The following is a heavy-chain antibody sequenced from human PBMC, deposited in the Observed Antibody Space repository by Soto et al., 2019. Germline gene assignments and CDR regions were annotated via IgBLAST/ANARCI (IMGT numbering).Heavy chain of an antibody. CDR2: IYHSGST. V-gene: IGHV4-30-2*02. Sequence: SETLSLTCAVSGGSISSGGYSWSWIRQPPGKGLEWIGYIYHSGSTYYNPSLKSRVTISVDRSKNQFSLKLSSVTAADTAVYYCARHDIVLVPAALGWFDPWGQGTLVTVSS. CDR1: GGSISSGGYS. J-gene: IGHJ5*02. D-gene: IGHD2-2*01. CDR3: ARHDIVLVPAALGWFDP.